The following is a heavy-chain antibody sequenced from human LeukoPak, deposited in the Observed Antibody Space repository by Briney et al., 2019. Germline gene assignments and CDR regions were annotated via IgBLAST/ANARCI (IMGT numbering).Heavy chain of an antibody. D-gene: IGHD3-22*01. CDR3: ARDTALQWLLTMYYFDY. J-gene: IGHJ4*02. Sequence: GASVKVSCKASGYTFTGYYMHWVRQAPGQGLEWMGWINPNSGGTNYAQKFQGRVTMTRDTSISTAYMELSRLRSDDTAVYYCARDTALQWLLTMYYFDYSGQGTLVTVSS. CDR1: GYTFTGYY. CDR2: INPNSGGT. V-gene: IGHV1-2*02.